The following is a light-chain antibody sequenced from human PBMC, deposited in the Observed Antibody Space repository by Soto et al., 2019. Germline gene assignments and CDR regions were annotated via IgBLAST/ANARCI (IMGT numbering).Light chain of an antibody. V-gene: IGKV3-20*01. CDR3: QQYGGSPGLFT. CDR1: QSVTSSY. J-gene: IGKJ3*01. CDR2: EAS. Sequence: EIVLTQSPGTLSLSPGERATLSCRASQSVTSSYLAWYQQKPGQAPRLLIYEASSRATGTPDRFSGSGSGTDFTFTISRLEPEDFAVYYCQQYGGSPGLFTFGPGTKVDIK.